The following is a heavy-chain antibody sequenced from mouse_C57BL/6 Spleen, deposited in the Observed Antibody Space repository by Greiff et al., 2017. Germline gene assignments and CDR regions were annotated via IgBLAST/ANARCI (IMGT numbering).Heavy chain of an antibody. CDR1: GFTFSDYY. CDR3: ARAPFYYGSSYLGYFDY. CDR2: INYDGSST. Sequence: EVMLVESEGGLVQPGSSMKLSCTASGFTFSDYYMAWVRQVPEKGLEWVANINYDGSSTYYLDSLKSRFIISRDNAKNILYLQMSSLKSEDTATYYCARAPFYYGSSYLGYFDYWGQGTTLTVSS. D-gene: IGHD1-1*01. V-gene: IGHV5-16*01. J-gene: IGHJ2*01.